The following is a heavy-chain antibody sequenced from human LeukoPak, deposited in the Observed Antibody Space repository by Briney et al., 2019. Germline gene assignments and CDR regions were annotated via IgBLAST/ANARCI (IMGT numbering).Heavy chain of an antibody. V-gene: IGHV3-11*01. CDR3: AREIAADRGFDS. Sequence: GGSLRLSCAASGFTFSDHYMSWIRQAPGKGLECVSYISSGGSTTYYTDSVKGRFTISRDNGKNALYLQMNSLRAEDTAVYHCAREIAADRGFDSWGQGTLVTVSS. CDR2: ISSGGSTT. CDR1: GFTFSDHY. J-gene: IGHJ4*02. D-gene: IGHD6-6*01.